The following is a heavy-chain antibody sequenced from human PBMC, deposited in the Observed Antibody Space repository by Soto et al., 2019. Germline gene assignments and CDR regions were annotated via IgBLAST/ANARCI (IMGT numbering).Heavy chain of an antibody. CDR1: GFTFSSYG. V-gene: IGHV3-33*01. Sequence: LRLPCAASGFTFSSYGMHWVRQAPGKGLEWVAVIWYDGSNKYYADSVKGRFTISRDNSKNTLYLQMNSLRAEDTAVYYCARDGGENWFDPWGQGTLVTVSS. D-gene: IGHD2-21*01. CDR3: ARDGGENWFDP. CDR2: IWYDGSNK. J-gene: IGHJ5*02.